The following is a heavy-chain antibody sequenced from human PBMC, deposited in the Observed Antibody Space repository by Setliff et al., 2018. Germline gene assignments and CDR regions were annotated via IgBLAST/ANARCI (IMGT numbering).Heavy chain of an antibody. CDR2: IYLGGSP. Sequence: KTSETLSLTCTVSGDSIDTDIWWSWVRQSPGKGLEWIGEIYLGGSPTYNPSLKSRVTISIYKSKNQLSLDLTSVTAADTAVYYCARNWHWGFDPWGRGALVTVSS. CDR3: ARNWHWGFDP. J-gene: IGHJ5*02. V-gene: IGHV4-4*02. CDR1: GDSIDTDIW. D-gene: IGHD1-7*01.